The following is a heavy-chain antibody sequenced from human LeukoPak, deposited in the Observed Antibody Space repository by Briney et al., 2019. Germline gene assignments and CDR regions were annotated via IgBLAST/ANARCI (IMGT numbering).Heavy chain of an antibody. CDR2: IYYSGST. J-gene: IGHJ5*02. CDR3: ARGSSSWYWNH. D-gene: IGHD6-13*01. CDR1: GGSIISYY. V-gene: IGHV4-59*01. Sequence: SETLSLTFIGSGGSIISYYWSWIRPPPGKGLDWIGYIYYSGSTNYNPSLKSRVTISVDTSKNQFALKLSSVTAADTAVYYCARGSSSWYWNHWGQGTLVTVSS.